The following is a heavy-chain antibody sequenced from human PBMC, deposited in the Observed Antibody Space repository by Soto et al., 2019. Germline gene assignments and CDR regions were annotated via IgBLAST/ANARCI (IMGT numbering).Heavy chain of an antibody. CDR2: MKPTSDNT. J-gene: IGHJ4*02. D-gene: IGHD1-26*01. CDR3: AGESGGGDFDY. V-gene: IGHV1-8*01. CDR1: GYTFTSYD. Sequence: QVQLVQSGAEVKKPGASVKVSCKASGYTFTSYDINWVRQATGQGLEWMGWMKPTSDNTGYAQKFPGGLPMTRHPPRRTAYIELSSLGSGDRAGFYCAGESGGGDFDYWGQGILVTVSS.